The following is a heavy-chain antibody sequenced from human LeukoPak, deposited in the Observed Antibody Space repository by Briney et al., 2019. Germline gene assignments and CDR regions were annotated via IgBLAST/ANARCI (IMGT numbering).Heavy chain of an antibody. CDR3: ARDTVGASLFDY. V-gene: IGHV3-48*02. CDR2: ISSSSNTI. CDR1: GFIFSTYS. J-gene: IGHJ4*02. D-gene: IGHD1-26*01. Sequence: PGGSLRLSCAASGFIFSTYSMNWVRQAPGKGLDWVSFISSSSNTIYYADSVKGRFSISRDNAKNSLYLQMNSLRDEDTAVYYCARDTVGASLFDYWGQGTLVTVSS.